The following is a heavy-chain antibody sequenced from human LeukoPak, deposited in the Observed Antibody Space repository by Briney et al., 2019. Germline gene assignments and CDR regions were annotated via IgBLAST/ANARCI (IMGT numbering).Heavy chain of an antibody. Sequence: ASETLSLTCAVSGGSISSSNWWSWVRQAPGKGLEWVGRIQSKTDGGKTDYAAPVKGRFTISRDDSKNTLYLQMNSLKTEDTAIYYCTTGIRGDWGQGTLVTVSS. D-gene: IGHD3-3*02. V-gene: IGHV3-15*07. CDR3: TTGIRGD. J-gene: IGHJ4*02. CDR1: GGSISSSNW. CDR2: IQSKTDGGKT.